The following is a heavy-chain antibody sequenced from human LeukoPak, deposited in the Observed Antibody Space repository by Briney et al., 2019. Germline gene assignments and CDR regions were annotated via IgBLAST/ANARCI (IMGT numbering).Heavy chain of an antibody. CDR3: AKDPRWLQSNGDDY. Sequence: GGSLRLSCAASGFTFSSYAMSWVRQAPGKGLEWVSAISGSGGSTYYADSVKGRFTISRDNSKNTLYPQMNSLRAEDTAVYYCAKDPRWLQSNGDDYWGQGTLVTVSS. CDR2: ISGSGGST. V-gene: IGHV3-23*01. J-gene: IGHJ4*02. D-gene: IGHD5-24*01. CDR1: GFTFSSYA.